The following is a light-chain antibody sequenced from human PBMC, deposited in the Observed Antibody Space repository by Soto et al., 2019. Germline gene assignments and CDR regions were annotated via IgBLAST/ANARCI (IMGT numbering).Light chain of an antibody. Sequence: EIVMTQSPATLSVSPGERTTLSCRASQSVSSNLGWYQQKPGQAPRLLIYGASSRATGIPDRFSGSGSGTDFTLTISRLEPEDFAVYYCQQYGSSPPWTFGQGTKVDTK. V-gene: IGKV3-20*01. CDR3: QQYGSSPPWT. CDR1: QSVSSN. CDR2: GAS. J-gene: IGKJ1*01.